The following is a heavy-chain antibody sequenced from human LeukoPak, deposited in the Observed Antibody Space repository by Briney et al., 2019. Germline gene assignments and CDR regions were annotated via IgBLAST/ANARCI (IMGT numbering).Heavy chain of an antibody. V-gene: IGHV4-4*07. D-gene: IGHD3-10*01. CDR1: GGSISNYY. Sequence: SETLSLTCTVSGGSISNYYWSWIRQPAAKGLEWIGRFYPSGSPKYNPSLKSRVTMSVDTSKNQFSLKLSSVTAADTAVYYCARRLVRGVIGGYFDYWGQGTLVTVSS. CDR3: ARRLVRGVIGGYFDY. CDR2: FYPSGSP. J-gene: IGHJ4*02.